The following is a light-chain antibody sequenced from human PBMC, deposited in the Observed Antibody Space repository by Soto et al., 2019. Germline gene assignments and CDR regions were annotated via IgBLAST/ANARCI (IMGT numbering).Light chain of an antibody. V-gene: IGKV3-15*01. J-gene: IGKJ4*01. CDR2: ATS. CDR3: QHYNNWPLT. Sequence: EIVLTQSPGTLSLSPGEKVTLSCRASQSVSSSNLAWYQQKPGQTPRLLIYATSTRATGIPARFSGSGSGTEFTLTISSLQSEDFAVYYCQHYNNWPLTFGGGTKVDIK. CDR1: QSVSSSN.